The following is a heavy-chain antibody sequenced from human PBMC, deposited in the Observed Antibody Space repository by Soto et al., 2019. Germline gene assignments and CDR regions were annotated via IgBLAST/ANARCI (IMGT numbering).Heavy chain of an antibody. V-gene: IGHV4-34*01. D-gene: IGHD6-13*01. CDR1: GGSFVGYY. CDR2: VNYSVRP. Sequence: SETLSLTCAISGGSFVGYYWTWIRQPPGKGLEWIGEVNYSVRPNYNPSLQSRVTVSLDMTNNSFSLTLNSVTVADTAFYYCTRGGGPSSIDLLFDVCAQGPQDSVSA. J-gene: IGHJ5*02. CDR3: TRGGGPSSIDLLFDV.